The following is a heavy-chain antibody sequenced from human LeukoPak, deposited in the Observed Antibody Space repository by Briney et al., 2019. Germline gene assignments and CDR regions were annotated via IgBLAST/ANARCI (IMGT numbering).Heavy chain of an antibody. D-gene: IGHD3-10*01. CDR3: ARDQNYYGSKGAFDI. V-gene: IGHV3-30-3*01. CDR2: ISYDGSNK. J-gene: IGHJ3*02. CDR1: GFTFSSYA. Sequence: GGSLRLSCAASGFTFSSYAMHWVRQAPGKGLEWVAVISYDGSNKYYADSVKGRFTISRDNSKNTLYLQMNSLRAEDTAVYYCARDQNYYGSKGAFDIWGQGTMVTVSS.